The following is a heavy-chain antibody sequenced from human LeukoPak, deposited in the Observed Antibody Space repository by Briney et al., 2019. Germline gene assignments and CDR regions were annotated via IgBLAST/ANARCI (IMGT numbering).Heavy chain of an antibody. CDR2: IYYSGST. J-gene: IGHJ4*02. CDR1: GGSISSGGDY. Sequence: SQTLSLTCTVSGGSISSGGDYWSWIRQHPGKGLEWIGYIYYSGSTYYNPSLKSRVTISVDTSKNQFSLKLSSVTAADTAVYYCARWSRYYDSSGYFEGVSYFDYWGQGTLVTVSS. V-gene: IGHV4-31*03. CDR3: ARWSRYYDSSGYFEGVSYFDY. D-gene: IGHD3-22*01.